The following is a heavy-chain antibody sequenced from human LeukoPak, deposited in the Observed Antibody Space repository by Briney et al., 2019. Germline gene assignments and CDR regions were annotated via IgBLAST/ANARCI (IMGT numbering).Heavy chain of an antibody. Sequence: GGSLRLSCAASGFILSTHGIHWVRQAPGKGLEWVAGMWYDGSREDYADSVKGRFTISRDMSKNTLNLQMNSLRVEDTAMFYCARDLSFGSLDFRGQGTLVTVSS. CDR2: MWYDGSRE. CDR1: GFILSTHG. CDR3: ARDLSFGSLDF. V-gene: IGHV3-33*01. D-gene: IGHD1-26*01. J-gene: IGHJ4*02.